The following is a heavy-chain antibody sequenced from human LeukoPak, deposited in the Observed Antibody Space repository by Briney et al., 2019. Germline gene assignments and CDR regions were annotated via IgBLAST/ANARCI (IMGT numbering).Heavy chain of an antibody. D-gene: IGHD3-22*01. CDR2: IYYSGIT. CDR3: ARGAKYYYDSSGPIDY. Sequence: PSETLSLTCTVSGGSISSGGYYWSWIRQHPGKGLEWIGYIYYSGITYYNPSLKSRVTISVDTSKNQFSLKLSSLTAEDTAVYYCARGAKYYYDSSGPIDYWGQGTLVTVSS. V-gene: IGHV4-31*03. J-gene: IGHJ4*02. CDR1: GGSISSGGYY.